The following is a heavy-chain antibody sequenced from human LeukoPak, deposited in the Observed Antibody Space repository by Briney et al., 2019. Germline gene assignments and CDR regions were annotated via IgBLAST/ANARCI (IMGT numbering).Heavy chain of an antibody. CDR3: ARHYDYSAYYETFLYN. CDR2: ISAYSRST. CDR1: GYDFANYG. Sequence: ASVKVSCKASGYDFANYGISWVRQAPGQGLEWMGWISAYSRSTHYSQNFQGRVTVTTDTSTNTAYMELRSLRSDDTAVYYCARHYDYSAYYETFLYNWGQGTLVTVSS. V-gene: IGHV1-18*01. D-gene: IGHD3-22*01. J-gene: IGHJ4*02.